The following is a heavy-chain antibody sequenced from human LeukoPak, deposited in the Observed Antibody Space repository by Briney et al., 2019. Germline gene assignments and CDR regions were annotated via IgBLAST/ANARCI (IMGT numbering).Heavy chain of an antibody. D-gene: IGHD5-12*01. J-gene: IGHJ4*02. Sequence: GESLKISCKGSGYSFTKSWICWVRQMPGKGLEWMGIIYPGDSDTRYSPSFQGQVTISADKSITTAYLHWSSLKASDTAMYYCARRGYGYYFDYWGQGTLVTVSS. CDR2: IYPGDSDT. CDR3: ARRGYGYYFDY. CDR1: GYSFTKSW. V-gene: IGHV5-51*01.